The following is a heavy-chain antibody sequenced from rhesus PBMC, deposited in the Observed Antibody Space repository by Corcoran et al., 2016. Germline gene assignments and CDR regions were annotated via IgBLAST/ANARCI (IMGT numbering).Heavy chain of an antibody. CDR2: INPSNGNT. J-gene: IGHJ6*01. V-gene: IGHV1S9*01. CDR1: GFTFTSYY. CDR3: MRVDI. Sequence: QVQLVQSGAEVKQPWASVKLSCKASGFTFTSYYIHWVRQAPGKVLEWIGGINPSNGNTGYAQKVQGRVTMTRDTSTSTGYMELSSLRSEDTAVYYCMRVDIWGQGVVVTVSS.